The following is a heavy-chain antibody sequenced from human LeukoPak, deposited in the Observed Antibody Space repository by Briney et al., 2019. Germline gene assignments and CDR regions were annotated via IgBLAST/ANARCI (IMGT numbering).Heavy chain of an antibody. Sequence: GGSLRLSCAASGITLNIFAMNWVRQAPGKGLEWVSAITRSGTNTFYRDSVKGRFTVSRDNSKNTLYLQMNSLRAEDTALYYCAKARRYSSYDAFDMWGQGTMVTVSS. V-gene: IGHV3-23*01. CDR1: GITLNIFA. D-gene: IGHD6-13*01. J-gene: IGHJ3*02. CDR3: AKARRYSSYDAFDM. CDR2: ITRSGTNT.